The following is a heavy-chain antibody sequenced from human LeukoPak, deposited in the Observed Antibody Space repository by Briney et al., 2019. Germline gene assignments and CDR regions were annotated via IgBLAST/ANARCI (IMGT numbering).Heavy chain of an antibody. Sequence: SQTLSLTCTVSGGSISSGSYYWSWIRQPAGKGLEWIGRIYTSGSTNYNPSLKSRVTISVDASKNQFSLKLSSVTAADTAVYYCARAGGYDILTGYYKVGWFDPWGQGTLVTVSS. CDR1: GGSISSGSYY. CDR2: IYTSGST. CDR3: ARAGGYDILTGYYKVGWFDP. J-gene: IGHJ5*02. D-gene: IGHD3-9*01. V-gene: IGHV4-61*02.